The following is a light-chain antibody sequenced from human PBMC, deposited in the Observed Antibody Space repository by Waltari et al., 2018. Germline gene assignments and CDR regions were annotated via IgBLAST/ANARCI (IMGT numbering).Light chain of an antibody. J-gene: IGKJ5*01. Sequence: EIVLTQSPATLSLSPGDRATLSCRASQSVSSYLAWYQQKPGQGPRLIIYDASNRATGIPARFSGSGSGTDFTLTISSLEPEDFAVYYCQQRSYLITFGQGTRLEIK. V-gene: IGKV3-11*01. CDR1: QSVSSY. CDR3: QQRSYLIT. CDR2: DAS.